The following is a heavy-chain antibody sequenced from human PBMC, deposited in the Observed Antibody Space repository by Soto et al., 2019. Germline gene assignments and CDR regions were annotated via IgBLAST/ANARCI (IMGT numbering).Heavy chain of an antibody. V-gene: IGHV3-23*01. D-gene: IGHD1-26*01. J-gene: IGHJ4*02. CDR3: AKDPAVGATMFDY. CDR1: GFTFSSYA. CDR2: ISGSGGST. Sequence: EVQLLESGGGLVQPGGSLRLSCAASGFTFSSYAMSWVRQAPGRGREWVSAISGSGGSTYYADSVKGRFTISRDNSKNTLYLQMNSLRAEDTAVYYCAKDPAVGATMFDYWGQGTLVTVSS.